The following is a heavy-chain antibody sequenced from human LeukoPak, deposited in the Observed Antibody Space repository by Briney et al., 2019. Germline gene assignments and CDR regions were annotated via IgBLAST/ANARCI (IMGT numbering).Heavy chain of an antibody. CDR2: IYTSGST. Sequence: SETLSLTCTVSGGSISSYYWSWIRQPAGKGLEWIGRIYTSGSTNYNPSLKSRVTMSVDTSKNQFSLKLSSVTAADTAVYYCARVRKPKYGDYPYYYYYGMDVWGQGTTVTVSS. J-gene: IGHJ6*02. D-gene: IGHD4-17*01. V-gene: IGHV4-4*07. CDR3: ARVRKPKYGDYPYYYYYGMDV. CDR1: GGSISSYY.